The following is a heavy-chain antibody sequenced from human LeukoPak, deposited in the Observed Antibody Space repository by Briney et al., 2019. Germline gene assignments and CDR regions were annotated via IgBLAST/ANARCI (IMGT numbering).Heavy chain of an antibody. V-gene: IGHV1-69*13. CDR1: GGTFSSYA. CDR2: IIPIFGTA. Sequence: ASVKVSCKASGGTFSSYAISWVRQAPGQGLEWMGGIIPIFGTANYAQKFQGRVTITADESTSTAYMELSSLRSEDTAVYYCAREIVVPAAMIHYFDYWGQGTLVTVSS. J-gene: IGHJ4*02. D-gene: IGHD2-2*01. CDR3: AREIVVPAAMIHYFDY.